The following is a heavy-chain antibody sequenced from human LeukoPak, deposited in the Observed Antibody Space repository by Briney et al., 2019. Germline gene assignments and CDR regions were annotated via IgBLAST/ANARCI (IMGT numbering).Heavy chain of an antibody. D-gene: IGHD6-6*01. CDR3: ARDHAALYYYYYMDV. Sequence: ASVTVSCTASGYTFTSYGISWVRQAPGQGPEWMGWISAKNGNTNYAHKLQGRVTMTTDTSTSTAYMELKSLRSDDTAVYYCARDHAALYYYYYMDVWGKGTTVTVSS. CDR2: ISAKNGNT. CDR1: GYTFTSYG. J-gene: IGHJ6*03. V-gene: IGHV1-18*01.